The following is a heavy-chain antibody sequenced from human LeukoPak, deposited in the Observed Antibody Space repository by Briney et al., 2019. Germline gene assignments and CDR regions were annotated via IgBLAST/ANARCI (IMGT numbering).Heavy chain of an antibody. Sequence: GGSLRLSCAASGFTFSDYYMSWIRQAPGKGLEWVSYISGSGSTIYYADSVRGRFTISRDNAKNLLYLQMNSLRAEDTAVYYCARDSGYDWHAFDIWGQGTMVTVSS. CDR2: ISGSGSTI. CDR1: GFTFSDYY. CDR3: ARDSGYDWHAFDI. J-gene: IGHJ3*02. D-gene: IGHD5-12*01. V-gene: IGHV3-11*04.